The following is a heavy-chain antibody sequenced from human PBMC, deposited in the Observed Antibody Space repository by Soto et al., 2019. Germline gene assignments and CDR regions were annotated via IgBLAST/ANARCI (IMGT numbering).Heavy chain of an antibody. CDR1: GFTFNNYA. CDR3: ATGPGAYTGIDIDY. D-gene: IGHD1-26*01. J-gene: IGHJ4*02. Sequence: GGSLRLSCTASGFTFNNYAMHWVRQAPGKGLEWVAMISYDGSNTYYADSVKGRFIIPRDNSRGTLYLQMNSLRAEDTGIYYCATGPGAYTGIDIDYSGQATLVTVSS. CDR2: ISYDGSNT. V-gene: IGHV3-30-3*01.